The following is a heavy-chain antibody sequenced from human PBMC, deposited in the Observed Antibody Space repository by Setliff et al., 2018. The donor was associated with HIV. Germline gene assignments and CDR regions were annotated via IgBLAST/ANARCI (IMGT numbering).Heavy chain of an antibody. V-gene: IGHV4-38-2*01. J-gene: IGHJ4*02. CDR2: IHDSGVT. CDR3: ARSQPDTIFGVVVFDS. Sequence: SETLSLTCDVSGSSIISGDHHWGWIRQPPGRGLEWLGAIHDSGVTYYNPSLKSRVTISVDTSKNQLSLKLTSMTAADTAVYYCARSQPDTIFGVVVFDSWGQGTLVTVSS. CDR1: GSSIISGDHH. D-gene: IGHD3-3*01.